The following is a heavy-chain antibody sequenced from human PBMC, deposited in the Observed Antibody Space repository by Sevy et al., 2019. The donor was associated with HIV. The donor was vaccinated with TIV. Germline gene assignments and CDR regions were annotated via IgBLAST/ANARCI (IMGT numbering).Heavy chain of an antibody. V-gene: IGHV4-39*01. CDR3: ARRREYSSPDY. D-gene: IGHD6-6*01. CDR2: IYYSGST. Sequence: SETLSLTCTVSGGSISSSSYYWGWIRQPPGKGLEWIGSIYYSGSTYYNLSLKSRVTISVDTSKNQFSLKLSSVTAADTAVYYCARRREYSSPDYWGQGTLVTVSS. CDR1: GGSISSSSYY. J-gene: IGHJ4*02.